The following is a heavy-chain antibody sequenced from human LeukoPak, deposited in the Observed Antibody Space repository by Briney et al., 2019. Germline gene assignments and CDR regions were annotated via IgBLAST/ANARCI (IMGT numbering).Heavy chain of an antibody. CDR2: ISGSGSTV. V-gene: IGHV3-11*01. D-gene: IGHD4-23*01. CDR3: ARDRGNCDPGDWFDS. Sequence: PGGSLRLSCAASGFTFSDYYMSWIRQAPGKGLEWVSYISGSGSTVYYAASVRGRFTISRDNAKNSLFLQMNSLRAEDTAVYYCARDRGNCDPGDWFDSWGQGTLVTVSS. J-gene: IGHJ5*01. CDR1: GFTFSDYY.